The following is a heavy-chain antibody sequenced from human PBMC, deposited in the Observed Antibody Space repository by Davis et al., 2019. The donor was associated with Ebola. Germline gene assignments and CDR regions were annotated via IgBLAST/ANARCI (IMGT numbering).Heavy chain of an antibody. CDR2: ISAYNGNT. V-gene: IGHV1-18*04. J-gene: IGHJ4*02. CDR1: GYTFTSYG. Sequence: AASVKVSCKASGYTFTSYGISWVRQAPGQGLEWMGWISAYNGNTNYAQKFQDRVTMTRDTSISTAYMELSRLRSDDTAVYYCASTRRGLDYWGQGTLVTVSS. CDR3: ASTRRGLDY. D-gene: IGHD2-15*01.